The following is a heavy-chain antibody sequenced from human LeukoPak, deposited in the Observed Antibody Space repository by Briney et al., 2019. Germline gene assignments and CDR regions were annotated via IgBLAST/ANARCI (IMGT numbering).Heavy chain of an antibody. CDR3: ARGGSYYVDPVDY. V-gene: IGHV4-38-2*02. J-gene: IGHJ4*02. D-gene: IGHD1-26*01. Sequence: SETLSLTCTVSGYSISSGYYWGWIRQPPGKGLEWIGSIYHSGSTYYNPSLKSRVTISVDTSKNQFSLKLSSVTAADTAVYYCARGGSYYVDPVDYWGQGTLVTVSS. CDR1: GYSISSGYY. CDR2: IYHSGST.